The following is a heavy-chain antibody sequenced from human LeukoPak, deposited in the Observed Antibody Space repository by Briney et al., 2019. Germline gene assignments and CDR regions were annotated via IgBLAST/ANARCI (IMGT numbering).Heavy chain of an antibody. Sequence: GGSLRLSCAASGFTFSSYSMNWVCQAPGKGLEWVSYISSSSSTIYYADSVKGRFTISRDNAKNSLYLQMNSLRAEDTAVYYCARNMYSSSSEDAFDIWGRGTMVIVSS. CDR2: ISSSSSTI. D-gene: IGHD6-6*01. J-gene: IGHJ3*02. CDR3: ARNMYSSSSEDAFDI. CDR1: GFTFSSYS. V-gene: IGHV3-48*01.